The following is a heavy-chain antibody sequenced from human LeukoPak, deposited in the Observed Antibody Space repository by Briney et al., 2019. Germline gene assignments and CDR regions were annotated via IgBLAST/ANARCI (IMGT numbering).Heavy chain of an antibody. V-gene: IGHV4-4*07. CDR1: GGSTIGYY. CDR2: IYTSGSP. CDR3: AREKAGAFDY. J-gene: IGHJ4*02. Sequence: SETLSLTCIVSGGSTIGYYWSWIRQPAGKGLEWIGRIYTSGSPNYTPSLKSRVTISVDKSKNQLSLQLSSVTAADTAVYYCAREKAGAFDYWDQGSLVTVSS. D-gene: IGHD6-19*01.